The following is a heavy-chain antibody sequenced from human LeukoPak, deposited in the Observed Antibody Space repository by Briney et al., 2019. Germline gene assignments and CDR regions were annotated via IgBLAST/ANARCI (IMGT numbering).Heavy chain of an antibody. Sequence: GRSLRLSCAASGFTFDDYAMHWVRQAPGKGLEWVSGISWNSGSIGYADSVKGRFTISRDNAKNSLYLQMNSLRAEDTALHYCASRGYSYGSYFDYWGQGTLVTVSS. CDR2: ISWNSGSI. J-gene: IGHJ4*02. CDR3: ASRGYSYGSYFDY. V-gene: IGHV3-9*01. D-gene: IGHD5-18*01. CDR1: GFTFDDYA.